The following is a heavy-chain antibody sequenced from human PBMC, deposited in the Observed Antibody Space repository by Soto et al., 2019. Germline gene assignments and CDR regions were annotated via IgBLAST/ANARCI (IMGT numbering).Heavy chain of an antibody. D-gene: IGHD6-19*01. V-gene: IGHV1-2*02. J-gene: IGHJ4*02. Sequence: VASVKVSCKASGYTFTGYYMHWVRQAPGQGLEWMGWINPNSGGTNYAQKFQGRVTMTRDTSISTAYMELSRLRSDDTAVYYCARDLGRIEVAGSVLGCDYWGQGTLVTVSS. CDR3: ARDLGRIEVAGSVLGCDY. CDR2: INPNSGGT. CDR1: GYTFTGYY.